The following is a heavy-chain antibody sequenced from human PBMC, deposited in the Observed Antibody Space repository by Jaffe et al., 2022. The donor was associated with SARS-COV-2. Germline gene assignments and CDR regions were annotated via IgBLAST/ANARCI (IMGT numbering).Heavy chain of an antibody. CDR2: MNPNSGNT. J-gene: IGHJ6*02. CDR1: GYTFTSYD. Sequence: QVQLVQSGAEVKKPGASVKVSCKASGYTFTSYDINWVRQATGQGLEWMGWMNPNSGNTGYAQKFQGRVTMTRNTSISTAYMELSSLRSEDTAVYYCASRGMSGYYDYYYYGMDVWGQGTTVTVSS. D-gene: IGHD3-22*01. V-gene: IGHV1-8*01. CDR3: ASRGMSGYYDYYYYGMDV.